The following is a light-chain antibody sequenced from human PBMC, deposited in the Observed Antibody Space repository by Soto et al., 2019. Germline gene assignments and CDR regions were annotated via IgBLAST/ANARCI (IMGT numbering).Light chain of an antibody. V-gene: IGKV1-6*02. Sequence: AIQMTQSPSFLSASVGDRVTITCRASQDISNDLGWYKMRPGKAPQLLIYAASSLQPGVPSRFSGRGSDTDFTLTITSLQPEDFATYYCLQDDTFPYTLGQGTKVEIK. J-gene: IGKJ2*01. CDR2: AAS. CDR3: LQDDTFPYT. CDR1: QDISND.